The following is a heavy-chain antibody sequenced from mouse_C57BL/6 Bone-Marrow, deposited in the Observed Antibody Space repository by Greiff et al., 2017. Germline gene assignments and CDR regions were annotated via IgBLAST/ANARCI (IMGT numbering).Heavy chain of an antibody. Sequence: QVQLQQSGPELVKPGASVKLSCKASGYTFTSYDINWVKQRPGQGLAWIGWIYPRDGSTKYNEKFKGKATLTVDTSSSTAYMQLSSLTSEDSAVYYCALYGNYVFYAMDYWGQGTSVTVSS. CDR2: IYPRDGST. CDR1: GYTFTSYD. V-gene: IGHV1-85*01. D-gene: IGHD2-1*01. J-gene: IGHJ4*01. CDR3: ALYGNYVFYAMDY.